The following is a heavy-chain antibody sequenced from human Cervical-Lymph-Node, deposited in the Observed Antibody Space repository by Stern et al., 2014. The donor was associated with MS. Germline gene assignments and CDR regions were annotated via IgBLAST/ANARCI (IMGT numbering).Heavy chain of an antibody. D-gene: IGHD4-17*01. CDR3: ARGPYGDHTLNYYYGMDV. J-gene: IGHJ6*02. CDR2: INSDGSST. V-gene: IGHV3-74*01. CDR1: GFTFSSYW. Sequence: VQLVESGGGLVQPGGSLRLSCAASGFTFSSYWMHWVRQAPGKGLVWVSRINSDGSSTSYADSVKGRFTISRDNAKNTLYLQMNSLRAEDTAVYYCARGPYGDHTLNYYYGMDVWGQGTTVTVSS.